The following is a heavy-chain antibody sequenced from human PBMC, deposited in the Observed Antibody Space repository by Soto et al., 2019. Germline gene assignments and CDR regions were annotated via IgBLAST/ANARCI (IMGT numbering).Heavy chain of an antibody. CDR1: GFTFSSYA. V-gene: IGHV3-23*01. CDR2: ISGSGGST. D-gene: IGHD1-7*01. J-gene: IGHJ4*02. Sequence: GGSLRLSCAASGFTFSSYAMSWVRRAPGKGLEWVSAISGSGGSTYYADSVKGRFTISRDNSKNTLYLQMNSLRAEDTAVYYCAKSPLGYWNYAFNLMAHWGQGTLVTVSS. CDR3: AKSPLGYWNYAFNLMAH.